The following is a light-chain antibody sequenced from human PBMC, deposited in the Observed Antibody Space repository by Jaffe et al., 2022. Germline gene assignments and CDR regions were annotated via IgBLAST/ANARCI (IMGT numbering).Light chain of an antibody. V-gene: IGLV2-14*01. Sequence: QSALTQPASVSGSPGQSITISCTGTSSDLGAYNYVSWYQQHPGKAPKLMIYEVSNRPSGVSNRFSGSKSGNTASLTISGLQAEDEADYYCGSYTRSNTWVFGGGTKLTVL. CDR2: EVS. CDR3: GSYTRSNTWV. J-gene: IGLJ3*02. CDR1: SSDLGAYNY.